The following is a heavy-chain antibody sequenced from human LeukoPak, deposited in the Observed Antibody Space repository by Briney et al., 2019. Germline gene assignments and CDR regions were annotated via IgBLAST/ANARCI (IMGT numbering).Heavy chain of an antibody. CDR1: GFPFSSYW. CDR2: IKQDGSEK. J-gene: IGHJ4*02. Sequence: GGSLRLSCAASGFPFSSYWMSWVRRAPGKGLGWVANIKQDGSEKYYVDSVKGRFTISRDNAKNSLYLQMNSLRAEDTAVYYCARANDHYDSSGYYFKYYFDYWGQGTLVTVSS. D-gene: IGHD3-22*01. V-gene: IGHV3-7*01. CDR3: ARANDHYDSSGYYFKYYFDY.